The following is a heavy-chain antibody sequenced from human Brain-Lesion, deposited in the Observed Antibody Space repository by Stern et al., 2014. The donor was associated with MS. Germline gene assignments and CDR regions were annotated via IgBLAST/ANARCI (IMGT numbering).Heavy chain of an antibody. CDR1: GFTFSNYW. CDR3: ARGERWFDS. D-gene: IGHD3-10*01. J-gene: IGHJ5*01. CDR2: VNNDGRRT. V-gene: IGHV3-74*02. Sequence: VQLVESGGGLVQPGGSLRLSCAASGFTFSNYWIHWVRQAPAKGLVVGSRVNNDGRRTSYADSVKGRFTMSRDNAKNTLYLQMNSLRVEDTAIYYCARGERWFDSWGQGTLVTVSS.